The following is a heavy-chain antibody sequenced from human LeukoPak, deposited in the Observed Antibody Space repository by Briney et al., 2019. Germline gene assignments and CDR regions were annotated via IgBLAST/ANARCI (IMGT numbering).Heavy chain of an antibody. V-gene: IGHV3-15*01. Sequence: GGSLRLSCAASGSTFSNAWMSWVRQAPGKGLEWVGRIKSKTDGGTTDYAAPVKGRFTISRDDSKNTLYLQMNSLKTEDTAVYYCTTDPSVRIVGATTNWFDPWGQGTLVTVSS. J-gene: IGHJ5*02. CDR2: IKSKTDGGTT. CDR1: GSTFSNAW. CDR3: TTDPSVRIVGATTNWFDP. D-gene: IGHD1-26*01.